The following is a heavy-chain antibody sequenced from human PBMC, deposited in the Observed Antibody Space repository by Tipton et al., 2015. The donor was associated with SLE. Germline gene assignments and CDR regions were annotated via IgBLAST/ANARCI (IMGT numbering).Heavy chain of an antibody. CDR1: GDSIVSSSHF. V-gene: IGHV4-39*01. CDR3: ARQGSPSAGVDV. J-gene: IGHJ6*02. CDR2: ICYSGST. Sequence: TLSLTCTVSGDSIVSSSHFWGWIRQPPGKGLEWIGSICYSGSTNYNPSLESRVTISIDTSKNLFSLKLTSVTAADTAVYYCARQGSPSAGVDVWGQGTTVTVSS.